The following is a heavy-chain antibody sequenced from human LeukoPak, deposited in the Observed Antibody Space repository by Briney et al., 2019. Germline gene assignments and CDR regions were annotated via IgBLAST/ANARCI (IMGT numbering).Heavy chain of an antibody. CDR3: ARKGGLFDY. Sequence: SETLSLTCTVSGGSIRYYYWSWIRQSPGKGLEWSGYIYYNGTTNYNPSLKSRVTISVDMSKNQFSLKMSSVTAADTAVYYCARKGGLFDYWGQGRLVTVSS. V-gene: IGHV4-59*01. D-gene: IGHD2-15*01. CDR2: IYYNGTT. CDR1: GGSIRYYY. J-gene: IGHJ4*02.